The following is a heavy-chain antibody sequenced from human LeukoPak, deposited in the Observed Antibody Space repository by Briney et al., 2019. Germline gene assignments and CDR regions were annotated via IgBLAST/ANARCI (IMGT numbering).Heavy chain of an antibody. CDR2: MRYDGSNK. J-gene: IGHJ4*02. CDR1: GFTFSSYG. CDR3: AKDYGSGSYFDY. D-gene: IGHD3-10*01. Sequence: PGGSLRLSCAASGFTFSSYGMHWVRQAPGKGLEWVAFMRYDGSNKYNADSAKGRFTISRDSSKKTLYLQMNSLSTEDTAVYYCAKDYGSGSYFDYWGQGSLVTVSS. V-gene: IGHV3-30*02.